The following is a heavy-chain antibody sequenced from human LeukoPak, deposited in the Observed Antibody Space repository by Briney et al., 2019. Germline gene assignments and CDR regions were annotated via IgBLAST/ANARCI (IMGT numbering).Heavy chain of an antibody. Sequence: PSQTLSLTCTVSGGTISSGSYYWSWIRQPAGKGLEWIGRIYTSGSTNYNPSLKSRVTISVDTSKNQFSLKLSSVTAADTAVYYCARDPTVTTFGSNYWGQGTLVTVSS. CDR3: ARDPTVTTFGSNY. V-gene: IGHV4-61*02. J-gene: IGHJ4*02. CDR1: GGTISSGSYY. D-gene: IGHD4-17*01. CDR2: IYTSGST.